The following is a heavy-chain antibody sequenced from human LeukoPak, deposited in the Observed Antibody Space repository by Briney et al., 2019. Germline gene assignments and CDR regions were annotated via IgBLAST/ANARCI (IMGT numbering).Heavy chain of an antibody. J-gene: IGHJ4*02. V-gene: IGHV1-3*01. CDR3: ARIAVPAAPFDY. D-gene: IGHD2-2*01. Sequence: ASVKVSCKASGYTFTSYAMHWVRQAPGQRLEWMGWINAGNGNTKYSQKFQGRVTITRDTSASTAYMELSSLRSEDTAVYYCARIAVPAAPFDYWGQGTLVTVSS. CDR2: INAGNGNT. CDR1: GYTFTSYA.